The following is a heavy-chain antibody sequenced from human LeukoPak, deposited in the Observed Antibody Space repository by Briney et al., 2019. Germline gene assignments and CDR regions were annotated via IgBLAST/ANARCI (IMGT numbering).Heavy chain of an antibody. CDR2: ISGSGGST. CDR1: GFTFITYA. J-gene: IGHJ4*02. D-gene: IGHD3-10*01. CDR3: AKTVGSGSYQLYYFDY. Sequence: GGSLRLSCAASGFTFITYAMSWVRQAPGKGLEWVSAISGSGGSTYYADSVKGRFTISRDNSKNTLYLQMNSLRAEDTAVYYCAKTVGSGSYQLYYFDYWGQGTLVTVSS. V-gene: IGHV3-23*01.